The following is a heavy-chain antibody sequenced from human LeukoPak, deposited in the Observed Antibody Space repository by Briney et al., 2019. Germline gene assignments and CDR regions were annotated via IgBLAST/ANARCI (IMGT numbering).Heavy chain of an antibody. CDR1: GGSISSYY. CDR3: ARGEIAARSRPHTYYMDV. J-gene: IGHJ6*03. V-gene: IGHV4-59*01. Sequence: PSETLSLTCTVSGGSISSYYWSWIRQPPGKGLEWIGYIYYSGSTNYNPSLKSRVTISVDTSKNQFSLKLSSVTAADTAVYYCARGEIAARSRPHTYYMDVWGKGTTVTVSS. D-gene: IGHD6-6*01. CDR2: IYYSGST.